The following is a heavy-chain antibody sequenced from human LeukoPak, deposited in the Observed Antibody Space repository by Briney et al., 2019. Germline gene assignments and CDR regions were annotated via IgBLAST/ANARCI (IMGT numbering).Heavy chain of an antibody. Sequence: PSGTLSLTCAVSGGSISSSYWWCWVRQPPGEGLEWIGEIYHSGSTNYNPSLKSRVTISVDKSKNQFSLKLSSLTAADTAVYYCASLWYSSGWYNNNYYYMDVWGKGTTVTISS. V-gene: IGHV4-4*02. D-gene: IGHD6-19*01. CDR1: GGSISSSYW. J-gene: IGHJ6*03. CDR3: ASLWYSSGWYNNNYYYMDV. CDR2: IYHSGST.